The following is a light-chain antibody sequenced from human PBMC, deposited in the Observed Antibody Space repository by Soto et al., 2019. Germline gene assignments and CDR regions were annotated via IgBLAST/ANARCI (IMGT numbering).Light chain of an antibody. J-gene: IGLJ2*01. CDR3: SSFTSSDTLVV. CDR1: SSDVGGYNF. Sequence: QSALTQPASVSGSPGQSITISCTGTSSDVGGYNFVSWYQHHPAKAPKLMIYDVSNRPSGVSNRFSGSKSGNTAYLTISGLQAEDEAHYYCSSFTSSDTLVVFGGGTKLTVL. CDR2: DVS. V-gene: IGLV2-14*03.